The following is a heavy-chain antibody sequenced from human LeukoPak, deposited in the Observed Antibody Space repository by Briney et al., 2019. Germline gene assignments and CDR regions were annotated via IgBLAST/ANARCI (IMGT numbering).Heavy chain of an antibody. J-gene: IGHJ4*02. V-gene: IGHV1-3*01. Sequence: ASVKVSCKASGYTFTSYAMHWVRQAPGQRLEWMGWINAGNGNTKYSQKFQGRVTITRDTSASTAYMELSSLRSEDTAVYYCARVGGSGSYYNFDYWGQGTLSPSPQ. CDR3: ARVGGSGSYYNFDY. D-gene: IGHD3-10*01. CDR1: GYTFTSYA. CDR2: INAGNGNT.